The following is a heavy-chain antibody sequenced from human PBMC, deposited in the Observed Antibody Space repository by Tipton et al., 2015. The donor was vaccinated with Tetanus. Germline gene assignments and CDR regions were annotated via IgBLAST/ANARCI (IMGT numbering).Heavy chain of an antibody. CDR3: ARHLYGYWFDP. D-gene: IGHD3-10*01. CDR1: GGSISDKKYY. J-gene: IGHJ5*02. Sequence: LRLSCTVSGGSISDKKYYWGWIRQPPGKGLEWIASIYFQGDTYYSPSLKSRVTIAVDTSQNLFSLRLTSVTAADTAVYYCARHLYGYWFDPWGQGALVTVFS. CDR2: IYFQGDT. V-gene: IGHV4-39*02.